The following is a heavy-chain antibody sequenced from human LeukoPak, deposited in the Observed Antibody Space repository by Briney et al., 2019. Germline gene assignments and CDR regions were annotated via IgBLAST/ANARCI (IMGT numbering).Heavy chain of an antibody. Sequence: GGSLRLSCAASGFTFSSYGMPWVRQAPGKGLEWVAVIWYDGSNKYYADSVKGRFTISRDNSKNTLYLQMNSLRAEDTAVYYCARDPCRDGYNCYYFDYWGQGTLVTVSS. V-gene: IGHV3-33*01. J-gene: IGHJ4*02. D-gene: IGHD5-24*01. CDR2: IWYDGSNK. CDR1: GFTFSSYG. CDR3: ARDPCRDGYNCYYFDY.